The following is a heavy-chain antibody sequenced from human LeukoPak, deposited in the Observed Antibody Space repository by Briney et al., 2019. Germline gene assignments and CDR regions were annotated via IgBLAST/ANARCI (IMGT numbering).Heavy chain of an antibody. CDR1: GFTFSDCW. D-gene: IGHD1-1*01. J-gene: IGHJ4*02. CDR2: IKEDGTEK. V-gene: IGHV3-7*01. Sequence: GGPLRLFCAGSGFTFSDCWMTWVGQTPGKGLDGGANIKEDGTEKNLVDSVKGRFTISRDNTKNLLFLEMNNLRGDDTAIYYCVRESRPGGAMGLYHNLDYWGQGTLVAVSS. CDR3: VRESRPGGAMGLYHNLDY.